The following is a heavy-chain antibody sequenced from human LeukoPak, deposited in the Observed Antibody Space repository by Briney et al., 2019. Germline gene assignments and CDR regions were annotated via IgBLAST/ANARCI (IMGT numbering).Heavy chain of an antibody. Sequence: PGGSLRLSCAASGFTFSSYGMHWVRQAPGKGLEWVAFIRYDGSNKYYADSVKGRFTISRDNSKNTLYLQMNSPRAEDTAVYYCAKDRDSSGWYGDAFDIWGQGTMVTVSS. D-gene: IGHD6-19*01. J-gene: IGHJ3*02. V-gene: IGHV3-30*02. CDR2: IRYDGSNK. CDR1: GFTFSSYG. CDR3: AKDRDSSGWYGDAFDI.